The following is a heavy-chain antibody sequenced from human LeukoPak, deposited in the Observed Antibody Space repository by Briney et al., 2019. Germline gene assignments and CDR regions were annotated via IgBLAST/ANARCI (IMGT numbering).Heavy chain of an antibody. CDR2: INSDGSST. D-gene: IGHD5-18*01. CDR1: GFTFSSYW. V-gene: IGHV3-74*01. Sequence: GGSLRLSCAASGFTFSSYWMHWVCQAPGKGLLWFSRINSDGSSTSYADSVKGRFTISRDNAKNTLYLQMNSLRAEDTAVYYCAREGYSYGPLYFDYWGQGTLVTVSS. CDR3: AREGYSYGPLYFDY. J-gene: IGHJ4*02.